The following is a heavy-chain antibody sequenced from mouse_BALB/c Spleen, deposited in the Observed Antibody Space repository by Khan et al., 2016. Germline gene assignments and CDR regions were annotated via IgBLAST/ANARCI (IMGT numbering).Heavy chain of an antibody. CDR3: ARSPGAGFDY. CDR2: INPSSGST. Sequence: QVQLKESGAELARPGASVKMSCKASVYTFTSYTMHWIIQRPGQGLEWIGYINPSSGSTNYNQRFKDKATLTADKSSSTAYMQLSSLTSEDSAVYYCARSPGAGFDYWGQGTTLTVSS. V-gene: IGHV1-4*01. J-gene: IGHJ2*01. D-gene: IGHD4-1*01. CDR1: VYTFTSYT.